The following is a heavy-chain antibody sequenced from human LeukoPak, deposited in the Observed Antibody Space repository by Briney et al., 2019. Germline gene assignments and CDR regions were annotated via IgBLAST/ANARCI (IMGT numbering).Heavy chain of an antibody. J-gene: IGHJ4*02. D-gene: IGHD6-13*01. Sequence: RGSLRLSCAPSGFTFSSYEMNWVRQAPGEGLGWVSYISSSGSTIYYVDSVKGRFTISRDNPKNSLYLHMNSLRAEDTAVYYCARVGGAAGTYFVYWGEGTLVTVSS. V-gene: IGHV3-48*03. CDR1: GFTFSSYE. CDR2: ISSSGSTI. CDR3: ARVGGAAGTYFVY.